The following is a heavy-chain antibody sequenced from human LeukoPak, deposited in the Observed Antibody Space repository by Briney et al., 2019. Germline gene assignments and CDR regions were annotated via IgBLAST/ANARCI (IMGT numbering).Heavy chain of an antibody. D-gene: IGHD3-10*01. CDR3: AAFALDP. J-gene: IGHJ5*02. CDR2: MNTNSGNT. CDR1: GYTFTSYD. Sequence: ASVKVSCKASGYTFTSYDINRVRQATGHGPEWKGLMNTNSGNTGYAQKFQGRVTMTRNTSISTAYMELSSLRSEDTAVYYCAAFALDPWGQGTLVTVSS. V-gene: IGHV1-8*01.